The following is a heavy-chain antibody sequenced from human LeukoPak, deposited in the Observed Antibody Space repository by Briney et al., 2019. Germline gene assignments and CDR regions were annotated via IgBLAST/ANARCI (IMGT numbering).Heavy chain of an antibody. Sequence: ASVKVSRKASGGTFSSYAISWVRQAPGQGLEWMGWISAYNGNPNYAQKLQGRVTMTTDTSTSTAYMELRSLRSDDTAVYYCATAVAGIVVPVYWGQGTLVTVSS. D-gene: IGHD6-19*01. CDR3: ATAVAGIVVPVY. CDR1: GGTFSSYA. CDR2: ISAYNGNP. J-gene: IGHJ4*02. V-gene: IGHV1-18*01.